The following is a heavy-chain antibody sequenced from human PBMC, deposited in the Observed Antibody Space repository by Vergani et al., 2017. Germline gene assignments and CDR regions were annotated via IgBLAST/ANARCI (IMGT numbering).Heavy chain of an antibody. CDR3: ARLPRDLRATENDAFDI. J-gene: IGHJ3*02. CDR1: GHTFTKYW. CDR2: IYPDDSDI. V-gene: IGHV5-51*01. Sequence: EVHLVQSGAEVKKPGESLKISCKGSGHTFTKYWIAWVRQLPGKGLEWMGIIYPDDSDIRYSPSFQGQVTISADQSISTAYLQWNTLKASDTATYYCARLPRDLRATENDAFDIWGQGTMVTVSS. D-gene: IGHD1-14*01.